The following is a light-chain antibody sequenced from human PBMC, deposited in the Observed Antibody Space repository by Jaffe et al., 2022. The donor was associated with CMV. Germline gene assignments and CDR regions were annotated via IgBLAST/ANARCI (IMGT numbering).Light chain of an antibody. J-gene: IGLJ1*01. CDR1: SSNIGAGYD. V-gene: IGLV1-40*01. CDR3: QSYDRSLSGYV. Sequence: QSVLTQPPSVSGAPGQSVTISCTGSSSNIGAGYDVHWYQQLPGTAPKLLIYGNTNRPSGVPDRFSAFKSGTSASLAITGLQPEDEADYYCQSYDRSLSGYVFGAGTKVTVL. CDR2: GNT.